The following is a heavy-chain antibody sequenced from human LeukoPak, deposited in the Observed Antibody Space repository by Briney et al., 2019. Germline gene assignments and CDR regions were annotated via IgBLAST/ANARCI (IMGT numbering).Heavy chain of an antibody. CDR3: ARDGYSGYDRRSFDY. CDR2: IYYSGST. CDR1: GGSISSSRYY. D-gene: IGHD5-12*01. Sequence: SETLSPTCTVSGGSISSSRYYWGWIRQPPGKGLEWIGSIYYSGSTYYNPSLKSRVTISVDTSKNQFSLKLSSVTAADTAVYYCARDGYSGYDRRSFDYWGQGTLVTVSS. J-gene: IGHJ4*02. V-gene: IGHV4-39*07.